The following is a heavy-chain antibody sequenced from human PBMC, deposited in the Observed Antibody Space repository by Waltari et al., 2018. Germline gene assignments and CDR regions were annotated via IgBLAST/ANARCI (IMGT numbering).Heavy chain of an antibody. V-gene: IGHV3-7*04. Sequence: EVQLVESGGGLVQPGGSLRLSCVASGFTFNTFWMSWFRQAPGKGLEWVTDIKQDGSDTYYADSVKGRFTVSRDNAKNSLYLQMNSLRVEDTAVYYCARDWEGDRPNFDYWGQGTLVTVSS. D-gene: IGHD1-26*01. CDR1: GFTFNTFW. CDR2: IKQDGSDT. J-gene: IGHJ4*02. CDR3: ARDWEGDRPNFDY.